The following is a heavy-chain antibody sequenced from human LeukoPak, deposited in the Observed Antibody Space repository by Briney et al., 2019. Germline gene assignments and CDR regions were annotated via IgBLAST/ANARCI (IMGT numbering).Heavy chain of an antibody. Sequence: GVSLTLFCAACGLPFSSYAMRWVRQAPGKGLEWVSAISGSGGSTYYADSVKGRFTTSRDNSKNTLYLQMNSMRAEDTAVYYRAKRGEAYYYGSGSSYYYYYMDVWGKGTTVTISS. D-gene: IGHD3-10*01. CDR3: AKRGEAYYYGSGSSYYYYYMDV. CDR2: ISGSGGST. V-gene: IGHV3-23*01. CDR1: GLPFSSYA. J-gene: IGHJ6*03.